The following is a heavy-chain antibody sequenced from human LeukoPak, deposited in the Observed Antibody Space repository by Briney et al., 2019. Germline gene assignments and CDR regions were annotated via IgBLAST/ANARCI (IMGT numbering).Heavy chain of an antibody. Sequence: PGGSLRLSCAASGSTFRSYSMNWVRQAPGKGLERVSSISSSGSHTYYADSVKGRFTISRDNAKNSLYLQMNSLRAEDTAVYYCASAADGYPWDYWGQGTLVTVSS. V-gene: IGHV3-21*01. CDR2: ISSSGSHT. D-gene: IGHD2-15*01. CDR1: GSTFRSYS. CDR3: ASAADGYPWDY. J-gene: IGHJ4*02.